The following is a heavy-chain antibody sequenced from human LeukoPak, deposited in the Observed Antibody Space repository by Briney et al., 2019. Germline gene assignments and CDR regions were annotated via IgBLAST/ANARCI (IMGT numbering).Heavy chain of an antibody. V-gene: IGHV3-74*01. CDR2: INSDGSST. J-gene: IGHJ4*02. Sequence: PSETLSLTCNVSGGSLSSYYWMHWVRQAPGKGLVWVSRINSDGSSTSYADSVKGRFTISRDNAKNTLYLQMNSLRVEDTAVYYCARGGIAVAGTVVDYWGQGTLVTVSS. CDR3: ARGGIAVAGTVVDY. D-gene: IGHD6-19*01. CDR1: GGSLSSYYW.